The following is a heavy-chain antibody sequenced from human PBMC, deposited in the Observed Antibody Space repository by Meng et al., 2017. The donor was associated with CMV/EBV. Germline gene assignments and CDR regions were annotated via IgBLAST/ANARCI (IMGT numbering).Heavy chain of an antibody. CDR1: GFTFSSYW. Sequence: GESLKISCAASGFTFSSYWMSWVRQAPGKGLEWVANIKQDGSEKYYVDSVKGRFTISRDNAKNSLYLQMNSLRAEDTAVYYCARGDVPAPPFPYYYGMDVWGQGTTVPSP. J-gene: IGHJ6*02. V-gene: IGHV3-7*01. D-gene: IGHD2-2*01. CDR2: IKQDGSEK. CDR3: ARGDVPAPPFPYYYGMDV.